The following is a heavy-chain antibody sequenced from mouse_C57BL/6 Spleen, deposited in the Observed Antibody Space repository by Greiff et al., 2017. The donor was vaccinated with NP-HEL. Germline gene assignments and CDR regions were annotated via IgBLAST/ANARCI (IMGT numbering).Heavy chain of an antibody. CDR2: IYPRDGST. Sequence: VQLQQSDAELVKPGASVTISCKVSGYTFTDHTIHWMKQRPEQGLEWIGYIYPRDGSTKYNEKFKGKATLTAGKSSSTAYMQLNSLTSEDSAVYYCARYDYDGYAMDYWGQGTSVTVSS. V-gene: IGHV1-78*01. CDR1: GYTFTDHT. D-gene: IGHD2-4*01. J-gene: IGHJ4*01. CDR3: ARYDYDGYAMDY.